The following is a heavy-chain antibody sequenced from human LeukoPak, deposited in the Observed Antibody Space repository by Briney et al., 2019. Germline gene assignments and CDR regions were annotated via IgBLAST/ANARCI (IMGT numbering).Heavy chain of an antibody. V-gene: IGHV3-48*01. J-gene: IGHJ4*02. Sequence: GGSLRLSCAASGFTFSSYSMNWVRQAPGKGLEWVSYISSISGTINYADSVKGRFTIAGDNARNSLFLQMNSLRAEDTAVYYCARDHNYAFDYWGRGTLVTVSS. D-gene: IGHD5-18*01. CDR2: ISSISGTI. CDR3: ARDHNYAFDY. CDR1: GFTFSSYS.